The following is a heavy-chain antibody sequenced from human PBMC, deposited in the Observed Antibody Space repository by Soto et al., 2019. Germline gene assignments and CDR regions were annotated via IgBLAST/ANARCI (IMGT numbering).Heavy chain of an antibody. V-gene: IGHV1-69*04. D-gene: IGHD6-13*01. CDR3: AREAGYSSSWYEY. Sequence: KATSKDSGVALGSRSRWWVHQAPGQGLEWMGRIIPILGIANYAQKFQGRVTITADKSTSTAYMELSSLRSEDTAVYYCAREAGYSSSWYEYWGQGTLVTVSS. CDR2: IIPILGIA. J-gene: IGHJ4*02. CDR1: GVALGSRS.